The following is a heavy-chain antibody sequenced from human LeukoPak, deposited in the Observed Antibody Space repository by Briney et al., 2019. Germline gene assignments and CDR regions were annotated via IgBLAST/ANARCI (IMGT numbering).Heavy chain of an antibody. D-gene: IGHD3-22*01. CDR3: ARNYHDSSGYPNHDAFDI. J-gene: IGHJ3*02. V-gene: IGHV1-46*01. CDR2: INPSGGST. Sequence: ASVKVSCKASGYTFTSYYMHWVRQAPGQGLEWMGIINPSGGSTSCAQKFQGRVTMTRDTSTSTVYMELSSLRSEDTAVYYCARNYHDSSGYPNHDAFDIWGQGTMVTVSS. CDR1: GYTFTSYY.